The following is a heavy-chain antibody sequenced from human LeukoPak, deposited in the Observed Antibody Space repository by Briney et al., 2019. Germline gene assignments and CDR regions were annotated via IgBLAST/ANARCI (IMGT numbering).Heavy chain of an antibody. Sequence: PGGSLRLSCAAPGFTFSNYAMNWVRQAPGKGLEWVSSISSSSNYIYYADSVKGRFTISRDNAKNSLHLQINSLRAEDTAVYYCAKSGQRRCSGGSCYPYYFDYWGQGTLVTVSS. V-gene: IGHV3-21*01. D-gene: IGHD2-15*01. CDR3: AKSGQRRCSGGSCYPYYFDY. CDR2: ISSSSNYI. J-gene: IGHJ4*02. CDR1: GFTFSNYA.